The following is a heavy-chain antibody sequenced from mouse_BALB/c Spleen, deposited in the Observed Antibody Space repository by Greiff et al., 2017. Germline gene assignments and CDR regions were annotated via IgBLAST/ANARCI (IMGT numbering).Heavy chain of an antibody. J-gene: IGHJ4*01. CDR3: ARWGVVRGAMDY. D-gene: IGHD1-1*01. V-gene: IGHV1-67*01. CDR1: GYTFTDYA. CDR2: ISTYYGNT. Sequence: VQLQQSGPELVRPGVSVKISCKGSGYTFTDYAMHWVKQSHAKSLEWIGVISTYYGNTNYNQKFKGKATMTVDKSSSTAYMELARLTSEDSAIYYCARWGVVRGAMDYWGQGTSVTVSS.